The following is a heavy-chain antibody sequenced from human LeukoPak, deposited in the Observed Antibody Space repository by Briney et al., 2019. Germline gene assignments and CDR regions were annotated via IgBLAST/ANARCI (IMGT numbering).Heavy chain of an antibody. D-gene: IGHD2-15*01. Sequence: PGGSLRLSCAVSGFTFSSYWMSWVRQAPGKGLEWVANIKHDGSETYYLDSLKGRFTISRDNAKNSLYLQMNSLRAEDTAVYYCARGYWFGPWGQGTLVTVSP. CDR2: IKHDGSET. V-gene: IGHV3-7*02. CDR3: ARGYWFGP. CDR1: GFTFSSYW. J-gene: IGHJ5*02.